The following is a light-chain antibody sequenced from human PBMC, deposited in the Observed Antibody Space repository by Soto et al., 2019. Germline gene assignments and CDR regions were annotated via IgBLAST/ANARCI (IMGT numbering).Light chain of an antibody. CDR3: QHYNSYSEA. Sequence: DIQMTQSLFSLSASVGDRVTSXXQASQDISNYLNWYQQKPGKAPKLXIYDASNLETGVPSRFSGSGSGTEFTLTISSLQPDDFATYYCQHYNSYSEAFGQGTKVDIK. CDR1: QDISNY. J-gene: IGKJ1*01. V-gene: IGKV1-33*01. CDR2: DAS.